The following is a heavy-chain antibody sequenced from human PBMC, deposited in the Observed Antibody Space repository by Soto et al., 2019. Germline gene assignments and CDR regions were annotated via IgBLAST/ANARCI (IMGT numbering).Heavy chain of an antibody. Sequence: SQTLSLICAISGNSVSSNSAAWNLIRQSPSRGLEWLGRTYYRSKWYNDYAVSVKSRITINPYTSKNQFSLQLNSVTPEDTAVYYCAREIERRAVAGPDYYYGMDVWGQGTTVTVSS. CDR1: GNSVSSNSAA. CDR3: AREIERRAVAGPDYYYGMDV. J-gene: IGHJ6*02. CDR2: TYYRSKWYN. V-gene: IGHV6-1*01. D-gene: IGHD6-19*01.